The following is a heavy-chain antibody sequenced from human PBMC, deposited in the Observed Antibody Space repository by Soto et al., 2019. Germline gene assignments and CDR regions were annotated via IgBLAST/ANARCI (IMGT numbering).Heavy chain of an antibody. D-gene: IGHD6-6*01. J-gene: IGHJ6*02. CDR1: GFPFSMYA. CDR3: AKSPSRAPYGMDV. Sequence: EVQLLESGGGLVQPGGSLRLSCAASGFPFSMYAMTWVRQAPGKGLEWVSAISGSVDSTYYADSVKGRFTISRDNSKKTVYLEMNSLRVEDTAVYHCAKSPSRAPYGMDVWGQGTTVIVSS. V-gene: IGHV3-23*01. CDR2: ISGSVDST.